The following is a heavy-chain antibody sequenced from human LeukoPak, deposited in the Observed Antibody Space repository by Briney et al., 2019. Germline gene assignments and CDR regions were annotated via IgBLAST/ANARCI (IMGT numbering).Heavy chain of an antibody. CDR3: ARNILFAFDI. CDR1: GWTVSSSY. V-gene: IGHV3-53*01. Sequence: GGSLRLSCAASGWTVSSSYMSWVRQAPGKGLEWVSIIYNDGSTYYADSMKGRFTISRDNSKNTLYLQVNSLRAEDTAMYYCARNILFAFDIWGQGTMVTVSS. J-gene: IGHJ3*02. CDR2: IYNDGST.